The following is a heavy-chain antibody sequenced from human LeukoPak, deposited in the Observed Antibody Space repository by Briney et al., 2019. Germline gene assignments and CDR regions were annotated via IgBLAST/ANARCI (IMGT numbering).Heavy chain of an antibody. CDR2: INHSGYT. Sequence: SETLSLTCAVSGVSFNDYYWSWVRETPGKGLEWIGEINHSGYTNDSPSLKSRVTLSIDTSRKQFSLNLRSVTVADTGIYYCTRMTTGHDYWGQGTLVTVSS. CDR3: TRMTTGHDY. D-gene: IGHD4-17*01. CDR1: GVSFNDYY. V-gene: IGHV4-34*01. J-gene: IGHJ4*02.